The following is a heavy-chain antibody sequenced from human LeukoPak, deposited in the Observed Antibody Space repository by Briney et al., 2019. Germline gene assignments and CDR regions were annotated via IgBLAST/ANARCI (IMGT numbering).Heavy chain of an antibody. Sequence: PGGSLRLSCAASGFTFSSYGMHWVRQAPGKGLEWVTFIRYDGSNKYYADSVKGRFTISRDNSKNTLYLQMNSLRSEDTAVYYCARYEYFDLWGQGTLVIVSS. CDR2: IRYDGSNK. D-gene: IGHD2-15*01. CDR3: ARYEYFDL. J-gene: IGHJ4*02. CDR1: GFTFSSYG. V-gene: IGHV3-30*02.